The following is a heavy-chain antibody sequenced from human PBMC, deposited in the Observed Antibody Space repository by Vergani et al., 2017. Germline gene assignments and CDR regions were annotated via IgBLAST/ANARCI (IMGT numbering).Heavy chain of an antibody. CDR2: ISGSGGRT. D-gene: IGHD5-12*01. CDR1: GFTFNHYA. Sequence: EVQLLESGGDLVQPEGSLRLSCAASGFTFNHYAMNWVRQAPGTGLEWVSGISGSGGRTYYAVSVKGRFTISRDSSKNTLSLQMNSLSAGDTAVYYCAKAKPRNSGYDYLYYYHAMDVWGKGTTVTVSS. J-gene: IGHJ6*04. CDR3: AKAKPRNSGYDYLYYYHAMDV. V-gene: IGHV3-23*01.